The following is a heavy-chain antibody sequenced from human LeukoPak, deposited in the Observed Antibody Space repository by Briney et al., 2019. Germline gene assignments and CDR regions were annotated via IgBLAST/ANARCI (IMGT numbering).Heavy chain of an antibody. J-gene: IGHJ4*02. CDR3: MGGRGWLPEN. D-gene: IGHD3-22*01. CDR1: GFSFSSYW. Sequence: GGSLRLSCAASGFSFSSYWMNWVRQAPGKGLEWVAIIKQDGTETFYVDSVKGRFTISRDNVKNSLYLQMNSLRIEDAAVYYCMGGRGWLPENWGQGTLVTVSS. V-gene: IGHV3-7*01. CDR2: IKQDGTET.